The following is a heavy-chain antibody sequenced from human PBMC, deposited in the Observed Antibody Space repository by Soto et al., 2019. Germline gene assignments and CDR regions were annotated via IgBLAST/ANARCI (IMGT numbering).Heavy chain of an antibody. J-gene: IGHJ4*02. Sequence: EVQLVESGGGLVQPGGSLRLSCAASGFTFSSYWMHWVRQAPGKGLVWVSRINSDGSSTTYADSVKGPFTISRDNAKNTLYLQLNSLRAEDTAVYYCARDQGYCSGGSCYVAGYWGQGTLVTVSS. D-gene: IGHD2-15*01. V-gene: IGHV3-74*01. CDR3: ARDQGYCSGGSCYVAGY. CDR1: GFTFSSYW. CDR2: INSDGSST.